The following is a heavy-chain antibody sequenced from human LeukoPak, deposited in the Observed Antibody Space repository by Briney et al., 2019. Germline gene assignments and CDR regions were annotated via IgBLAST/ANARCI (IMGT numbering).Heavy chain of an antibody. Sequence: ASETLSLTCTVSGGSISSGSYYWGWIRQPPGKGLEWIGIIYYSGSTYSNPSLRSRVTISVDTSKNQFSLKLSSVTAADTAVYYCASFYCSGGSCYQYCYYYYMDVWGKGTTVTISS. CDR2: IYYSGST. CDR3: ASFYCSGGSCYQYCYYYYMDV. V-gene: IGHV4-39*01. CDR1: GGSISSGSYY. D-gene: IGHD2-15*01. J-gene: IGHJ6*03.